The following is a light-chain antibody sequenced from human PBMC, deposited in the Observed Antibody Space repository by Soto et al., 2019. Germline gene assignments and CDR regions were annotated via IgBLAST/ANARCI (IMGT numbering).Light chain of an antibody. J-gene: IGKJ5*01. CDR3: QQSYNTPVT. Sequence: DIHMTQSPASLSASLEDRVTITFRASQTVRTYLNWYQQKPGKAPKLLIYAASNLQSGVPSRFSGSGSGTDFTLTITSLRPEDFATYWCQQSYNTPVTFGQGTRLEI. CDR1: QTVRTY. CDR2: AAS. V-gene: IGKV1-39*01.